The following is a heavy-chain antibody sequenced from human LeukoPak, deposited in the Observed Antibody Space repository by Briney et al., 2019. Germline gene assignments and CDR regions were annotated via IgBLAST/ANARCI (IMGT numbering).Heavy chain of an antibody. CDR1: GFTFSSYG. CDR2: ISYDGSNK. CDR3: AKDLDYYDSSGYYSNVDY. D-gene: IGHD3-22*01. Sequence: GGSLRLSCAASGFTFSSYGMHWVRQAPGKGLEWVAVISYDGSNKYYADSVKGRFTISRDNSKNTLYLQMNSLRAEDTAVYYCAKDLDYYDSSGYYSNVDYWGQGTLVTVSS. V-gene: IGHV3-30*18. J-gene: IGHJ4*02.